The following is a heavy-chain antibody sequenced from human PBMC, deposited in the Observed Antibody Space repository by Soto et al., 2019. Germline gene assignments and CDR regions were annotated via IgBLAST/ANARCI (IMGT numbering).Heavy chain of an antibody. Sequence: QVQLQQWGAGLLKPSETLSLTCAVYGGPFSGYYWSWIRQPPGKGLEWIGEINHSGSANYNPSLKSGVTISEDTSKNQFSLKVTSVTAADTAVYYCARGQYHDVLTGYRNGVFDYWGQGTLVTVSS. CDR1: GGPFSGYY. V-gene: IGHV4-34*01. CDR2: INHSGSA. D-gene: IGHD3-9*01. J-gene: IGHJ4*02. CDR3: ARGQYHDVLTGYRNGVFDY.